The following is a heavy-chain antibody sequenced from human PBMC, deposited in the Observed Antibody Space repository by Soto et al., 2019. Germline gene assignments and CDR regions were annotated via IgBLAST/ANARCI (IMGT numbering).Heavy chain of an antibody. CDR2: ISGSGGST. V-gene: IGHV3-23*01. CDR1: GFTFSGNV. Sequence: GGSLRLSCVASGFTFSGNVMSWVRQAPGKGLEWISIISGSGGSTYYADSVKGRITVTTDTSTNTAYMELRSLRSDDTAVYYCARGGGQWFGELLQTSSYYGMDVWGQGTTVTVSS. CDR3: ARGGGQWFGELLQTSSYYGMDV. D-gene: IGHD3-10*01. J-gene: IGHJ6*02.